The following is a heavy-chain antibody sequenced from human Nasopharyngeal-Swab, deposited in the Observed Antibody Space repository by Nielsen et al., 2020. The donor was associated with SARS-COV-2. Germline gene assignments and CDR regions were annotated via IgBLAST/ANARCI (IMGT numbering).Heavy chain of an antibody. CDR1: GYTFTGYY. D-gene: IGHD2-15*01. V-gene: IGHV1-2*06. CDR3: ARDLGYIRYCSGGSCYQDY. J-gene: IGHJ4*02. CDR2: INPNSGGP. Sequence: ASVKVSCKASGYTFTGYYMHWVRQAPGQGLEWMGRINPNSGGPNYAQKFQGRVTMTRDTSISTAYMELSRLRSDDTAVYYYARDLGYIRYCSGGSCYQDYWGQGTLVTVSS.